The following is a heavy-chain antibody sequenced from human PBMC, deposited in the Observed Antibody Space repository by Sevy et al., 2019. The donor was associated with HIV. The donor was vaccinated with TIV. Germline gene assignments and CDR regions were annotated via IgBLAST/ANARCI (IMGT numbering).Heavy chain of an antibody. CDR2: ISGSGGST. CDR3: AKDSGYYYDSSCYFGMDD. D-gene: IGHD3-22*01. V-gene: IGHV3-23*01. CDR1: GFTFSSYA. J-gene: IGHJ6*02. Sequence: GGSLRLSCAASGFTFSSYAMSWVRQAPGKGLEWVSAISGSGGSTYYADSVKGRFTISRDNSKNTLYLQMNSLRAEDTAVYYCAKDSGYYYDSSCYFGMDDWGQGTTVTVSS.